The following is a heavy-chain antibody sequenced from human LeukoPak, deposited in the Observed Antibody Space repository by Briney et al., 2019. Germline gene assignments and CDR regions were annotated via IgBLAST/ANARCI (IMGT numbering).Heavy chain of an antibody. V-gene: IGHV3-23*01. D-gene: IGHD2-15*01. CDR2: ISGSGDST. CDR1: GFTFSSYA. CDR3: AKDLLSGGNCYSIFHY. J-gene: IGHJ4*02. Sequence: PGGSLRLSCAASGFTFSSYAMSWVRQAPGKGLEWVSGISGSGDSTYYADSVKGRFTISRDNSKNTLYLQMNSLRAEDTAVHYCAKDLLSGGNCYSIFHYWGQGTLVTVSS.